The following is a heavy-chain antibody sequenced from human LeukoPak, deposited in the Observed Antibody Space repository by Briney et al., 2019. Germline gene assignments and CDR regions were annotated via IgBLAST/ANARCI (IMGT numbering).Heavy chain of an antibody. CDR1: GYTFTSYG. D-gene: IGHD2/OR15-2a*01. V-gene: IGHV1-18*01. Sequence: ASVKVSCKASGYTFTSYGISWVRQAPGQGLEWMGWISAYNGNTNDAQKLQGRVAMTTDTSTSTAYMELRSLRSDDTAVYYCARRARSMAFGFAFDVWGQGTMVTVSS. CDR3: ARRARSMAFGFAFDV. J-gene: IGHJ3*01. CDR2: ISAYNGNT.